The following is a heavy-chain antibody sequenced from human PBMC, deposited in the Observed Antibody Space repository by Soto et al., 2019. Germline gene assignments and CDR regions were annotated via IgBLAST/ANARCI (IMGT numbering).Heavy chain of an antibody. V-gene: IGHV1-2*04. D-gene: IGHD3-16*01. CDR2: INPNSGGT. CDR3: AGGIWGGRAHKTYYGMDV. CDR1: GYTFTGYY. J-gene: IGHJ6*02. Sequence: ASVKVSCKASGYTFTGYYMHWVRQAPGQGLEWMGWINPNSGGTNYAQKFQGWVTMTRDTSISTAYMELSRLRSDDTAVYYCAGGIWGGRAHKTYYGMDVWGQGTTVTVSS.